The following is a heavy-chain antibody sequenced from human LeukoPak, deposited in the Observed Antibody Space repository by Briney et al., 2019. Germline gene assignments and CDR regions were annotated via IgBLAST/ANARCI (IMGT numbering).Heavy chain of an antibody. CDR3: ARHWEIAVAGTSYNWFDP. CDR2: IYYSGST. J-gene: IGHJ5*02. V-gene: IGHV4-39*01. CDR1: GGSISSNSYY. Sequence: SETLSLTCAVSGGSISSNSYYWGWIRQPPGKGLEWIGSIYYSGSTYYNPSLKSRVTISVDTSKNQFSLKLSSVTAADTAVYYCARHWEIAVAGTSYNWFDPWGQGTLVTVSS. D-gene: IGHD6-19*01.